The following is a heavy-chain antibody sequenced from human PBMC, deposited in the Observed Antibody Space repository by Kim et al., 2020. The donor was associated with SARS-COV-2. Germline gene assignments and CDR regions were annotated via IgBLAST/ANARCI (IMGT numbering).Heavy chain of an antibody. J-gene: IGHJ4*02. V-gene: IGHV3-48*02. D-gene: IGHD2-21*01. Sequence: GGSLRLSCTGSGFTFSNYNMNWVRQAPGKGLQWISYISGGGVPVFYADSVKGRFTISRDNAKRSLYLQMNNLRDEDTAVYYCARGRSAYYFDYWGQGILVTVSS. CDR3: ARGRSAYYFDY. CDR1: GFTFSNYN. CDR2: ISGGGVPV.